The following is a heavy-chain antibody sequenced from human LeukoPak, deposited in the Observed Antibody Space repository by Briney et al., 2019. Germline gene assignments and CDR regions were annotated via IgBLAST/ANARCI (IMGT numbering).Heavy chain of an antibody. Sequence: GGSLRLSCAASGLTFRNYGMHWVLQAPGKGLEWAAVIWYDGSNKYYADSVKGRFTISRDNSKDTLYLQMNSLRAEDTAVYYCATDRNSGKYYDYWGQGTLVTVSS. CDR1: GLTFRNYG. J-gene: IGHJ4*02. CDR2: IWYDGSNK. D-gene: IGHD1-26*01. V-gene: IGHV3-33*01. CDR3: ATDRNSGKYYDY.